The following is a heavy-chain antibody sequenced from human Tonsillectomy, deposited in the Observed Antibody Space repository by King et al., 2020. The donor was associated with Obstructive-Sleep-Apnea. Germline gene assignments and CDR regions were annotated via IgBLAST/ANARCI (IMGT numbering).Heavy chain of an antibody. CDR1: GYTFTSYD. CDR3: AREGIGTPSYYGSGTYYTRFDP. V-gene: IGHV1-8*01. CDR2: MNPNSGKT. D-gene: IGHD3-10*01. Sequence: QLVQSGAEVKKPGASVKVSCKASGYTFTSYDINWVRQATGQGLEWMGWMNPNSGKTVYAQKFQGRVTMTRNTSMTTAYMELSSLTSEDTAVYYCAREGIGTPSYYGSGTYYTRFDPWGQGTLVTVSS. J-gene: IGHJ5*02.